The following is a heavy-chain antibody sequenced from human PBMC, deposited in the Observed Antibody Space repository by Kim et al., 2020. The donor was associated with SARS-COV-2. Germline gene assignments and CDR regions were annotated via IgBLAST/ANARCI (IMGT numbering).Heavy chain of an antibody. Sequence: ANYAQQFQGRVTIVADKSTSTVYMELSRLTPADTAMYYCASKGDYGDFDYWGQGTLVTVSS. J-gene: IGHJ4*02. CDR3: ASKGDYGDFDY. D-gene: IGHD4-17*01. CDR2: A. V-gene: IGHV1-69*02.